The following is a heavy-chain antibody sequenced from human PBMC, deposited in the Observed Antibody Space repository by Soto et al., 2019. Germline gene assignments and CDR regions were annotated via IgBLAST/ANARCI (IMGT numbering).Heavy chain of an antibody. CDR3: ARTRTGYSSGPYYFDY. J-gene: IGHJ4*02. CDR1: GYSFPSYW. Sequence: GESLKISCKGSGYSFPSYWIGWVRRMPGKGLEWMGIIYPGDSDTRYSPSFQGQVTISADKSISTAYLQWSSLKASDTAMYYCARTRTGYSSGPYYFDYWGQGTLVTVSS. D-gene: IGHD6-19*01. V-gene: IGHV5-51*01. CDR2: IYPGDSDT.